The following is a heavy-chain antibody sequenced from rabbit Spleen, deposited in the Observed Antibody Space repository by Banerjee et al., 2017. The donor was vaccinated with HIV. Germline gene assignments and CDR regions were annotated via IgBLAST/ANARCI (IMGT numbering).Heavy chain of an antibody. CDR1: GFSFSYSYW. CDR3: ARDGAGGSYFAL. CDR2: IDPVFGIR. V-gene: IGHV1S45*01. D-gene: IGHD8-1*01. Sequence: QEQLEESGGDLVKPEGSLTLTCTASGFSFSYSYWICWVRQAPGKGLEWIGYIDPVFGIRYYADWVNGRFTISSHNAQNTLYLQLTSLTAADTATYFCARDGAGGSYFALWGQGTLVTVS. J-gene: IGHJ3*01.